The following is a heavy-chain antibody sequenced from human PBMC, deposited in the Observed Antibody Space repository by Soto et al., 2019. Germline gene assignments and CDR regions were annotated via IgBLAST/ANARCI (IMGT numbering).Heavy chain of an antibody. Sequence: SETLSLTCAVYGGSFSGYYWSWIRQPPGKGLEWIGEINHSGSTNYNPSPKSRVTISVDTSKNQFSLKLSSVTAADTAVYYCVSDRGYGHASVPYSWGQGTLVTVSS. CDR1: GGSFSGYY. D-gene: IGHD5-18*01. CDR3: VSDRGYGHASVPYS. V-gene: IGHV4-34*01. CDR2: INHSGST. J-gene: IGHJ4*02.